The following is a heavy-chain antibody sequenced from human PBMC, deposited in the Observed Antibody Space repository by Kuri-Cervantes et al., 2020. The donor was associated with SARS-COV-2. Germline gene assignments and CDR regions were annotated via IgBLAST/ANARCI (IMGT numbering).Heavy chain of an antibody. CDR3: ARDPTLSSGSYYSSFDY. V-gene: IGHV1-24*01. D-gene: IGHD3-10*01. Sequence: ASVKVSCKVSGYTLTELSMHWVRQAPGKGLEWMGGFDPEDGETIYAQRSQGRVTMTEDTSTDTAYMELSSLRSEDTAVYYCARDPTLSSGSYYSSFDYWGQGTLVTVSS. CDR1: GYTLTELS. J-gene: IGHJ4*02. CDR2: FDPEDGET.